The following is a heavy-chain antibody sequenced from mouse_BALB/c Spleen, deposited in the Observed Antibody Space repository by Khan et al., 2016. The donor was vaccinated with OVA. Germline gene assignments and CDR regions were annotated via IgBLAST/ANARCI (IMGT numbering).Heavy chain of an antibody. CDR1: GYTFTSNT. CDR3: ARRTTGYTMDY. CDR2: INPRSGYT. D-gene: IGHD2-14*01. Sequence: QVQLKQSGAELARPGASVRMSCKASGYTFTSNTMHWVKKRPGQGLEWIGYINPRSGYTNFNQNIKAKATLTADKPSSTAYMQLSSLTSEDSAVYYCARRTTGYTMDYWGQGTSVTVSS. V-gene: IGHV1-4*01. J-gene: IGHJ4*01.